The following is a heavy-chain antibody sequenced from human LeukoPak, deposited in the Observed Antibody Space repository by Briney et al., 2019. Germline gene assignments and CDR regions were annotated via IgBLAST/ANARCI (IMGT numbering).Heavy chain of an antibody. CDR3: ARVHIVTGNYFDS. J-gene: IGHJ4*02. D-gene: IGHD2-21*01. V-gene: IGHV4-4*07. Sequence: PSETLSLTYTVSGDSISSYYWSWLRQPGGKALEWIGRIYTSGYTNYNPSLESRVTMSIDTSKSQFSLKLRSVTAADTAVYYCARVHIVTGNYFDSWGLGALVTVSS. CDR2: IYTSGYT. CDR1: GDSISSYY.